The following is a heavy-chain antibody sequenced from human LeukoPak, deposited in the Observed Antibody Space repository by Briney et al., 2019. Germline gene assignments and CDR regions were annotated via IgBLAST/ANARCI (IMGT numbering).Heavy chain of an antibody. Sequence: XXVKVSCKASGYTFTSYDINWVRRAPGQGLEWMGWMNPNSGNTGYAQKFQGRVTMTRNTSISTAYMELSSLRSEDTAVYYCARGLPTEGSSVDCWGQGTLVTVSS. D-gene: IGHD6-6*01. CDR1: GYTFTSYD. CDR2: MNPNSGNT. J-gene: IGHJ4*02. CDR3: ARGLPTEGSSVDC. V-gene: IGHV1-8*01.